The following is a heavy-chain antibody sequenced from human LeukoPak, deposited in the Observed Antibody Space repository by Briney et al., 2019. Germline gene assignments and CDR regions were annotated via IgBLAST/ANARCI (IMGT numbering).Heavy chain of an antibody. J-gene: IGHJ4*02. Sequence: QTGGSLRLSCAASGFTFSNYVMGWVRQDPGKGLQWVSIINGSGSFTSYADSVKGRLTISRDNSKNTLFLQMNSLRAEDTAVYYCAKDGGLWVSAHWGDSWGRGTLVTVSS. CDR3: AKDGGLWVSAHWGDS. D-gene: IGHD7-27*01. CDR1: GFTFSNYV. V-gene: IGHV3-23*01. CDR2: INGSGSFT.